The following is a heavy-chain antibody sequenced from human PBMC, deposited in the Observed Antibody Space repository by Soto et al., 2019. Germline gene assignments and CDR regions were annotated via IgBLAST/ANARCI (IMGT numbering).Heavy chain of an antibody. J-gene: IGHJ2*01. V-gene: IGHV4-59*01. Sequence: SETLSLTCTVSGGSISSYYWSWIRQPPGKGLEWIGYIYYSGSTNYNPSLKSRVTISVDTSKNQFSLKLSSVTAADTAAYYCARGWDFWSGYYTDYWYFDLWGRGTLVTVSS. CDR2: IYYSGST. CDR3: ARGWDFWSGYYTDYWYFDL. D-gene: IGHD3-3*01. CDR1: GGSISSYY.